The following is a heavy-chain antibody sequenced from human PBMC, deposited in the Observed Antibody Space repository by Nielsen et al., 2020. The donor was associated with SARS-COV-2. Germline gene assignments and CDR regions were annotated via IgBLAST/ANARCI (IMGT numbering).Heavy chain of an antibody. CDR1: GFNFHDYA. Sequence: SLKISCAASGFNFHDYAMHWVRQAPGKGLEWVSGISWNSGSIGYADSVKGRFTISRDNAKNPLYLQMNSLRAEDTALYYCAKVPDYGGNSGYWGQGTLVTVSS. J-gene: IGHJ4*02. CDR3: AKVPDYGGNSGY. D-gene: IGHD4-23*01. CDR2: ISWNSGSI. V-gene: IGHV3-9*01.